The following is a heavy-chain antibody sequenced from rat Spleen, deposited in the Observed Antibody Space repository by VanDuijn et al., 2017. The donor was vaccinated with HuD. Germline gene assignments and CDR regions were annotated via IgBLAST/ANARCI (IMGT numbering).Heavy chain of an antibody. CDR2: ISTAGGKT. D-gene: IGHD1-10*01. CDR1: GFSFSDDY. Sequence: EVQLVESGGGLVRPGGSLKLSCAASGFSFSDDYMAWVRQTPTKGLEWVASISTAGGKTYYRDSVKGRFTISRDNAKNTQYLQMDSLRSEDTATYYCARATTTSNYFDYWGQGVLVTVSS. CDR3: ARATTTSNYFDY. V-gene: IGHV5S14*01. J-gene: IGHJ2*01.